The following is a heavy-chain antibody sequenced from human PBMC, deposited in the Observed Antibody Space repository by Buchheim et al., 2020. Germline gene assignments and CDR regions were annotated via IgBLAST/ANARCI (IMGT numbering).Heavy chain of an antibody. Sequence: QVQLQESGPGMVKPLGTLSLTCAVSGGSITSSHWWTWVRQSPGTGLVWIGEIYDTGRTNSNPSLKSRVTMSVDKSKNQFSLKVTSVTAADTAVYYCVRAASYRAYGMDVWGQGTT. CDR3: VRAASYRAYGMDV. CDR1: GGSITSSHW. V-gene: IGHV4-4*02. CDR2: IYDTGRT. J-gene: IGHJ6*02.